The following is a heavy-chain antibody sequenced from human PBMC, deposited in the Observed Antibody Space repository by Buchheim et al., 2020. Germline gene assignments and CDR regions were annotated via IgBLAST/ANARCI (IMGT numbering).Heavy chain of an antibody. D-gene: IGHD6-13*01. CDR3: ARARGYSSSWYRGYYYYYMDV. Sequence: QVQLQQWGAGLLKPSETLSLTCAVYGGSFSGYYWSWIRQPPGKGLEWIGEINHSGSTNYNPSLKSRVTISVDTSKNQFSLQLSSVTAADTAVYYCARARGYSSSWYRGYYYYYMDVWGKGTT. CDR1: GGSFSGYY. J-gene: IGHJ6*03. V-gene: IGHV4-34*01. CDR2: INHSGST.